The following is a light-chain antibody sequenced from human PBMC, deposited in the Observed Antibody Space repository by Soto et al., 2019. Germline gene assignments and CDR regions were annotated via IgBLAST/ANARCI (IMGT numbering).Light chain of an antibody. CDR3: LQDYNYPLT. CDR2: TAS. J-gene: IGKJ4*01. CDR1: QGIRNE. Sequence: IPMTQSPSSLSASVGDRVTITCRASQGIRNELGWYQQKPGKAPKVLIYTASTLQSGVPSRFSGSGSGTXXXXXXXNLQPEDFATYYCLQDYNYPLTFGGGTKVEIK. V-gene: IGKV1-6*01.